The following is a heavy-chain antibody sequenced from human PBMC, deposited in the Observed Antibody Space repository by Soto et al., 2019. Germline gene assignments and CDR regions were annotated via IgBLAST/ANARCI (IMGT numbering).Heavy chain of an antibody. CDR1: GWSVTNAR. D-gene: IGHD6-19*01. V-gene: IGHV3-15*01. J-gene: IGHJ4*01. CDR3: STASRWYFCPACYFEH. CDR2: SKHKTDRSAKI. Sequence: GGSLRLSCAASGWSVTNARLSWFRHTPRKGLEWVRRSKHKTDRSAKIQYAASVKGRFIISRDDSKDIQYLEMNSLKTDATGGYDCSTASRWYFCPACYFEHWRQGTAVTVS.